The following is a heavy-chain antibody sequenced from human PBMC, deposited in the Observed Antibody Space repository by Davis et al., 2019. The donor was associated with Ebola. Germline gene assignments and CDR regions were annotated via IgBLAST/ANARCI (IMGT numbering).Heavy chain of an antibody. CDR1: GFTFSNAW. D-gene: IGHD2-2*01. CDR3: AKGILLVPAANDFVYFFDY. CDR2: ISGSGGST. V-gene: IGHV3-23*01. Sequence: PGGSLRLSCAASGFTFSNAWMSWVRQAPGKGLEWVSAISGSGGSTYFADSVQGRFTISRDNSKNTLYLQMNSLRAEDTAVYYYAKGILLVPAANDFVYFFDYWGQGTLVTVSS. J-gene: IGHJ4*02.